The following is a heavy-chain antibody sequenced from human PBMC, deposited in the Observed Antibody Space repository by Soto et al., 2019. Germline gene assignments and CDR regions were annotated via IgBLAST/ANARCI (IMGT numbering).Heavy chain of an antibody. D-gene: IGHD6-19*01. J-gene: IGHJ4*02. Sequence: ASVKVSCKASGYTFTSYAMHWVRQAPGQRLEWMGWINAGNGNTKYSQKFQGRVTVTRDTSASTAYMELSSLRSEDTAVYYCARPAVAGKVDYFDYWGQGTLVTVSS. CDR3: ARPAVAGKVDYFDY. CDR2: INAGNGNT. V-gene: IGHV1-3*01. CDR1: GYTFTSYA.